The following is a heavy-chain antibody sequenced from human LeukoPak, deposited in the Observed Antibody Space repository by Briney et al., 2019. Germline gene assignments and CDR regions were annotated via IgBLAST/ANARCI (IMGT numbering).Heavy chain of an antibody. CDR2: ISYDGSNK. V-gene: IGHV3-30*04. Sequence: GGSLRLSCAASGFTFSSYAMHWVRQAPGKGLEWVAVISYDGSNKYYADSVKGRFTISRDNSKNTLYLQMNSLRAEDTAVYYCVRGRYSYGPAGQAFDIWGQGTMVTVSS. CDR3: VRGRYSYGPAGQAFDI. CDR1: GFTFSSYA. D-gene: IGHD5-18*01. J-gene: IGHJ3*02.